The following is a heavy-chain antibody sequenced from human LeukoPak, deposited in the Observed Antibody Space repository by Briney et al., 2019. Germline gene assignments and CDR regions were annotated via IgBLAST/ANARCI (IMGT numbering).Heavy chain of an antibody. Sequence: AGSLSLSCAASGLTLSSSYMSWVRQVPGKGLEWVSCIYGADTIYYSDFVKKIVNSSIDSNRNILYLQRNSLRAEDTAVYYCARGARGAYFDYWGQGTLVTVSS. V-gene: IGHV3-66*01. CDR2: IYGADTI. J-gene: IGHJ4*02. D-gene: IGHD4/OR15-4a*01. CDR1: GLTLSSSY. CDR3: ARGARGAYFDY.